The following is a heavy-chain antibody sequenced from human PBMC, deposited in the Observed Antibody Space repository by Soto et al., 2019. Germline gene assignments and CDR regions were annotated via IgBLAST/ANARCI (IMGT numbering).Heavy chain of an antibody. D-gene: IGHD5-12*01. CDR1: GGSFSGYY. Sequence: QVQLQQWGAGLLKPSETLSLTCAVYGGSFSGYYWSWIRQPPGKGLEWIGEINHSGSTNYNPSLKSRVTISVDTSKNQVSLKLSSVTAADTAVYYCASGLNSGYVFWGQGTLVTVSS. J-gene: IGHJ4*02. CDR3: ASGLNSGYVF. CDR2: INHSGST. V-gene: IGHV4-34*01.